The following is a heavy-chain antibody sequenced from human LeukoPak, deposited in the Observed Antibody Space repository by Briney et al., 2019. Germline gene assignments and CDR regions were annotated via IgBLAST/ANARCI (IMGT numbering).Heavy chain of an antibody. CDR3: ARDQEAFDY. J-gene: IGHJ4*02. Sequence: ASVTVSCKASGYSFTSNYIHWVRQAPGQGLEWMGMIYPRDGSASYAQKFQGRVTVTRDTSTSTVHMELSGLRSEDTAVYYCARDQEAFDYWGQGTLVTVSS. CDR2: IYPRDGSA. CDR1: GYSFTSNY. V-gene: IGHV1-46*01.